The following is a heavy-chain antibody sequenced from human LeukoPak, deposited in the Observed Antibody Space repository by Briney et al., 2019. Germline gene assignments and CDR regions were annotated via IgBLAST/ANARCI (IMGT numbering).Heavy chain of an antibody. Sequence: SQTLSLTCAVYGGSFRGYYWSWIRQPPGKGLEWIVEITHTGSTNYNPALKSRVTISVDTSKNQSSLQLSSVTGADTAVYYCARLDGSSALGDWGQGTLVTVSS. D-gene: IGHD3-22*01. CDR2: ITHTGST. V-gene: IGHV4-34*01. CDR3: ARLDGSSALGD. CDR1: GGSFRGYY. J-gene: IGHJ4*02.